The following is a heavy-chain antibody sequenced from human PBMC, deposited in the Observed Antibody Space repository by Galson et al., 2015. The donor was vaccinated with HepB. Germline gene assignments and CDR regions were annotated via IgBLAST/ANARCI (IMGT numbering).Heavy chain of an antibody. CDR3: TRGQTTSEY. V-gene: IGHV3-30*03. CDR1: GFTFNIYA. D-gene: IGHD1-1*01. J-gene: IGHJ4*02. Sequence: LRLSCAASGFTFNIYAMHWVRQAPGKGLEWMTVISSDGSKKYYADSVKGRFTISRDNSRNTHFLQMNSLRTEDTAIYYCTRGQTTSEYWGQGTRVTVPS. CDR2: ISSDGSKK.